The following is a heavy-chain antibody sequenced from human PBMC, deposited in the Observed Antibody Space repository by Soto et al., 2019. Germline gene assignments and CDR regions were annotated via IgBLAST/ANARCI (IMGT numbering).Heavy chain of an antibody. CDR1: GFTFSSYA. Sequence: VGSLRLSCAASGFTFSSYAMHWVRQAPGKGLEWVAVISYDGSNKYYADSVKGRFTISRDNSKNTLYLQMNSLRAEDTAVYYCARLGITGTTSGKMELDSFDYWGQGTLVNVSS. J-gene: IGHJ4*02. CDR3: ARLGITGTTSGKMELDSFDY. CDR2: ISYDGSNK. V-gene: IGHV3-30-3*01. D-gene: IGHD1-7*01.